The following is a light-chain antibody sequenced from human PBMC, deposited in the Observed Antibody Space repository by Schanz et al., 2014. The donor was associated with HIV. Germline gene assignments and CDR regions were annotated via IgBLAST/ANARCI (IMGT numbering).Light chain of an antibody. Sequence: QSVLTQPPSVSAAPGQKVTISCSGSSSNIGNNYVSWYQQLPATAPKLLIYDNNKRPSGIPDRFSGSKSGTLASLAIFGLRSDDEADYYWAAWDDCLSCRVFGGGTKLTVL. CDR2: DNN. J-gene: IGLJ2*01. CDR3: AAWDDCLSCRV. CDR1: SSNIGNNY. V-gene: IGLV1-51*01.